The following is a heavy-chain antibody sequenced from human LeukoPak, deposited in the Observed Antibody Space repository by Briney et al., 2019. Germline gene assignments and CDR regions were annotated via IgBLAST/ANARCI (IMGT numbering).Heavy chain of an antibody. Sequence: GGSLILSCEASGFTFSSYAMHWVRRAPGKGLEWVAVISVDGRDKHHVDSVKGRFTISRDNSKSTLYLQMNSLRGDDTAVYFCARDVEGSAKYYFDYWGQGTLVTVSS. D-gene: IGHD2-15*01. J-gene: IGHJ4*02. V-gene: IGHV3-30*04. CDR2: ISVDGRDK. CDR3: ARDVEGSAKYYFDY. CDR1: GFTFSSYA.